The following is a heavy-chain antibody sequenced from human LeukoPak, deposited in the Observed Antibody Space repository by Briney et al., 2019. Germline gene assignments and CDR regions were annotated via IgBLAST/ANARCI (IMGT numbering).Heavy chain of an antibody. CDR3: ARVGATMVGFYYYYGMDV. D-gene: IGHD1-26*01. Sequence: ASVKVSCKASGYTFTSYDINWVRQATGQGLEWMGWMNSNSGNTGYAQKFQGRVTMTRNTSISTAYMELSSLRSEDTAVYYCARVGATMVGFYYYYGMDVWGQGTTVTVSS. J-gene: IGHJ6*02. CDR1: GYTFTSYD. V-gene: IGHV1-8*01. CDR2: MNSNSGNT.